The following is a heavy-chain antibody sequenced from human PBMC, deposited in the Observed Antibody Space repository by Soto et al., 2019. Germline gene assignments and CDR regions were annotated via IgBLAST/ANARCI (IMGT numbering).Heavy chain of an antibody. D-gene: IGHD2-15*01. Sequence: ASVKVSCKASGYTFTTYAMHWVRQAPGQRLEWMGWINAVNGHTKYSQKFRGRVTIAGDTSASTAYMELSSLRSEDTAVYYCARDDCSGGSCYPPTGAFDIWGQGTMVTVSS. CDR3: ARDDCSGGSCYPPTGAFDI. CDR1: GYTFTTYA. J-gene: IGHJ3*02. CDR2: INAVNGHT. V-gene: IGHV1-3*01.